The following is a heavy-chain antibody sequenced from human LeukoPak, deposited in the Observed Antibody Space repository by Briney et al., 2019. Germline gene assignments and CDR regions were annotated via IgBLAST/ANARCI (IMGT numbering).Heavy chain of an antibody. J-gene: IGHJ4*01. D-gene: IGHD5-12*01. CDR2: IIPIFGTA. CDR3: ATERRGYSGYGHQLGY. V-gene: IGHV1-69*06. CDR1: GGTFSSYA. Sequence: GASVKVSCKASGGTFSSYAISWVRQAPGQGLEWMGGIIPIFGTANYAQKFQGRVTITADKSTSTAYMELSSLRSEDTAVYYCATERRGYSGYGHQLGYWGHGPLVTVSS.